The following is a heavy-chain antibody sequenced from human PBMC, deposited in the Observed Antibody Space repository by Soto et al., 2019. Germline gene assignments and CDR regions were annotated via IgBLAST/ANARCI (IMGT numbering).Heavy chain of an antibody. J-gene: IGHJ6*03. CDR2: INAGNGNT. CDR3: ARDVVLTGLYYYYYYMDV. Sequence: ASVKVSCKASGYTFTSYAMHWVRQAPGQRLEWMGWINAGNGNTKYSQKFQGRVTITRDTSASTAYMELSSLRSEDTAVYYCARDVVLTGLYYYYYYMDVWGKGTTVTVSS. CDR1: GYTFTSYA. V-gene: IGHV1-3*01. D-gene: IGHD7-27*01.